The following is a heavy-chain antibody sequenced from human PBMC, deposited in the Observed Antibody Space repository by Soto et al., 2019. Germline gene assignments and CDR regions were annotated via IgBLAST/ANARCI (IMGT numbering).Heavy chain of an antibody. CDR3: AKVGVGYFDWLPSSGMDV. V-gene: IGHV4-39*01. D-gene: IGHD3-9*01. Sequence: SETLSLTCTVSGGSISSSSYYWGWIRQPPGKWLEWIGSIYYSGSTYYNPSLKSRVTISVDTSKNQFSLKLSSVTAADTAVYYCAKVGVGYFDWLPSSGMDVWGQGATVTVYS. CDR2: IYYSGST. CDR1: GGSISSSSYY. J-gene: IGHJ6*02.